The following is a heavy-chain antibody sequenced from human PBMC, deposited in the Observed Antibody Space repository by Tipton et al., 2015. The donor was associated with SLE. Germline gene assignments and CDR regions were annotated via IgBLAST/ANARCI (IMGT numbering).Heavy chain of an antibody. Sequence: TLSLTCTVSGASISSGSYYWNWSRQPAGKGLEWIGRVYSSGTTNYNSSLKSRVTISVDTSKNQFSLKLSSVTAADTAVYYCARDGGSSWSLDAFDTWGQGTMVTVSS. CDR1: GASISSGSYY. CDR2: VYSSGTT. CDR3: ARDGGSSWSLDAFDT. V-gene: IGHV4-61*02. J-gene: IGHJ3*02. D-gene: IGHD6-13*01.